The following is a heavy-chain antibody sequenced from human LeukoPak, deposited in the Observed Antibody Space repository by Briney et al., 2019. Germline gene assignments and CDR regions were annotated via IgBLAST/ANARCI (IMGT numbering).Heavy chain of an antibody. D-gene: IGHD2-21*02. CDR1: GGSISSSSYY. CDR2: IYYSGST. CDR3: ALLRRAAYCGGDCYPSV. V-gene: IGHV4-39*07. Sequence: SETLSLTCTVSGGSISSSSYYWGWIRQPPGKGLEWIGSIYYSGSTYYNPSLKSRVTISVDTSKNQFSLKLSSVTAADTAVYYCALLRRAAYCGGDCYPSVWGQGTLVTVSS. J-gene: IGHJ4*02.